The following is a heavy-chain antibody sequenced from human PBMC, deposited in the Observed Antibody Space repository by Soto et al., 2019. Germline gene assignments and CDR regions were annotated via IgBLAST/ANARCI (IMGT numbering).Heavy chain of an antibody. CDR2: IIPIFGTA. Sequence: SVKVSCKASGGTFSSYAISWVRQAPGQGLEWMGGIIPIFGTANYAQKFQGRVTITADESTSTAYMELSSLRSEDTAVYYCARFVRYGGNLDYWGQGTQVTVSS. J-gene: IGHJ4*02. D-gene: IGHD2-15*01. CDR3: ARFVRYGGNLDY. V-gene: IGHV1-69*13. CDR1: GGTFSSYA.